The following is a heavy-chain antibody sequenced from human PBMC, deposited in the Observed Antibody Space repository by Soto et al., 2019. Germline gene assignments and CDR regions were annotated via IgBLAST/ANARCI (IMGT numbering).Heavy chain of an antibody. CDR2: INAGNGNT. D-gene: IGHD2-15*01. Sequence: GASVKVSCKASGYTFTSYAMHWVRQAPGQRLEWMGWINAGNGNTKYSQKFQGRVTITRDTPASTAYMELSSLRSEDTAVYYCARGWSYADGEFDYWGQGTLVTVSS. CDR1: GYTFTSYA. V-gene: IGHV1-3*01. CDR3: ARGWSYADGEFDY. J-gene: IGHJ4*02.